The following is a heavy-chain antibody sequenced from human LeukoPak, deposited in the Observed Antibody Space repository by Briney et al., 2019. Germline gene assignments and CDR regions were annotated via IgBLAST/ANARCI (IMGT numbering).Heavy chain of an antibody. V-gene: IGHV3-30*04. D-gene: IGHD5-18*01. J-gene: IGHJ3*02. Sequence: PGRSLRLSCAASGFTFSSYAMHWVRQAPGKGLEWVAAISYDENIKNYADSVKGRFTISRDNSKNTLYLQMNSLRAEDTAVYYCARARSSYGYGDAFDIWGQGTMVTVSS. CDR1: GFTFSSYA. CDR2: ISYDENIK. CDR3: ARARSSYGYGDAFDI.